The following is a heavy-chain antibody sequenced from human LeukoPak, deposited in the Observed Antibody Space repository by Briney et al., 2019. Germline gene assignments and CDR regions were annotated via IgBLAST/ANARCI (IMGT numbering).Heavy chain of an antibody. CDR1: GFTLSSYD. J-gene: IGHJ4*02. CDR2: ISSRCSS. V-gene: IGHV3-23*01. CDR3: AKKLPGASYYFGF. Sequence: GGPLRLSCVASGFTLSSYDMTWVRETPGKGLKYVSSISSRCSSFYGGCVTRHFSIPKDISQNTKFLQMNSLKVEDTAMYFFAKKLPGASYYFGFWGQGSLVTVYS. D-gene: IGHD7-27*01.